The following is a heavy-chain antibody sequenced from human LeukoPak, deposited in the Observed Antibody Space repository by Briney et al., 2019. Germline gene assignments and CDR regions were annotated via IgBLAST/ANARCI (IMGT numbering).Heavy chain of an antibody. Sequence: GGSLRLSCAASGLTVSSNYMSWVRQAPGKGLEWVSVIYSGGSTYYADSVKGRFTISRDNSKNTLYLQMNSLRAGDTAVYYCARDSGYDLRHYWGQGTLVTVSS. D-gene: IGHD5-12*01. CDR3: ARDSGYDLRHY. CDR2: IYSGGST. V-gene: IGHV3-53*01. J-gene: IGHJ4*02. CDR1: GLTVSSNY.